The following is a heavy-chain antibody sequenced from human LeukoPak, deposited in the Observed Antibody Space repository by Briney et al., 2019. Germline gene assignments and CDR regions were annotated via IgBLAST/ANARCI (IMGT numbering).Heavy chain of an antibody. V-gene: IGHV3-9*01. Sequence: PGRSLRLSCAASGFTFDDYAMHWVRQAPGKGLEWVSGISWNGGSIEYVDSVKGRFTISRDNAKNSLYLQMNSLRAEDTAVYYCARDQTRSSTLNKRFLEWLPHRYYYYYYMDVWGKGTTVTVSS. CDR2: ISWNGGSI. D-gene: IGHD3-3*01. CDR1: GFTFDDYA. CDR3: ARDQTRSSTLNKRFLEWLPHRYYYYYYMDV. J-gene: IGHJ6*03.